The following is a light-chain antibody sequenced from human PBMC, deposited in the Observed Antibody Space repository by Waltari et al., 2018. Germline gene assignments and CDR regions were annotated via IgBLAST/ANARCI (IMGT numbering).Light chain of an antibody. V-gene: IGLV2-14*03. Sequence: QSALTQPASVSGSPGQSITISCTGTSRDVGGYYYFSWYQQHPGKAPKLMIYDVTNRASGVSSRFTGSKSGNTASLTISGLQTDDEADYYCSSYRKSSTAGGVFGTGTKVTVL. CDR2: DVT. CDR1: SRDVGGYYY. CDR3: SSYRKSSTAGGV. J-gene: IGLJ1*01.